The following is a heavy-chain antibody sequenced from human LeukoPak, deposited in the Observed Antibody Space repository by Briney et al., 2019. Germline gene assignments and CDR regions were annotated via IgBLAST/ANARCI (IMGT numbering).Heavy chain of an antibody. V-gene: IGHV6-1*01. Sequence: SQTLSLTCDISGDSVPSNRATWNWIRPSPSRGLEWLGRTYYESKWYYHYAVLVKSRITINPDTSRNQFSLQLNSVTPEDTAIYFCARGFLKTGFDYWGQGTLVTVSS. CDR1: GDSVPSNRAT. CDR2: TYYESKWYY. J-gene: IGHJ4*02. D-gene: IGHD3-9*01. CDR3: ARGFLKTGFDY.